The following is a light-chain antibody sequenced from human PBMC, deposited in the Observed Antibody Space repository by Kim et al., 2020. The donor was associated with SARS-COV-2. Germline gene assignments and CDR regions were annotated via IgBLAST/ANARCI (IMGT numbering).Light chain of an antibody. CDR2: GAS. CDR1: QSVNTN. Sequence: EIVMTQSPATLSVSPGERATLSCRASQSVNTNLAWYQQKPGQAPRLLMHGASTRATGIPARFSGSGSGTEFTLTISSLQSEDLAVYYCQQWHKWPLTFGGGTKV. CDR3: QQWHKWPLT. J-gene: IGKJ4*01. V-gene: IGKV3D-15*01.